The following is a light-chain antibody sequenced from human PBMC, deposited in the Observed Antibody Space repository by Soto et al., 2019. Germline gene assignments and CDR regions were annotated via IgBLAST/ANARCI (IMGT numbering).Light chain of an antibody. Sequence: EIVLTQSPGTLSLAPGERATLSRTASQSVSSSYLAWYQQKPGQAPRLLIYGASSRATGIPDRFSGSGSGTDFTLTISSLEPEDVAVYYCQQYGSAPFTFGPGTKVDIK. CDR2: GAS. J-gene: IGKJ3*01. CDR3: QQYGSAPFT. V-gene: IGKV3-20*01. CDR1: QSVSSSY.